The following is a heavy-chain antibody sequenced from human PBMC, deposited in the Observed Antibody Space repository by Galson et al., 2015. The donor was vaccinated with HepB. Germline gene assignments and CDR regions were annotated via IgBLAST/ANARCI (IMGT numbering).Heavy chain of an antibody. CDR3: AKDRWYTSGWSSTQLFDF. CDR1: GFTFSSYA. V-gene: IGHV3-23*01. CDR2: ISERGTGT. J-gene: IGHJ4*02. Sequence: SLRLSCAVSGFTFSSYAMSWVRQAPGKGLEWVSGISERGTGTYYADSVKSRFTISRDNSKNTLYLKMNSLRAEDTAVYYCAKDRWYTSGWSSTQLFDFWGQGALVTVSS. D-gene: IGHD6-19*01.